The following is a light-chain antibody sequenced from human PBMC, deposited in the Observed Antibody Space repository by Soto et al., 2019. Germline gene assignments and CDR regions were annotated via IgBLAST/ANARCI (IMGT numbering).Light chain of an antibody. J-gene: IGLJ3*02. CDR3: QSYDSSLSGWV. CDR2: GNS. CDR1: SSNIGAGYD. V-gene: IGLV1-40*01. Sequence: QSVLTQPPSVSGAPGQRVTISCTGSSSNIGAGYDVHWYQQLPGTAPKLLTYGNSNRPTGVADRFSGSKSGTSASLAITGLRAEDEADYYCQSYDSSLSGWVFGGGTKLTVL.